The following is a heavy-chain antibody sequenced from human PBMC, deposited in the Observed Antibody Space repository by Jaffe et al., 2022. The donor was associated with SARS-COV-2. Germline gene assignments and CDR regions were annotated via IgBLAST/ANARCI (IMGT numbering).Heavy chain of an antibody. J-gene: IGHJ2*01. CDR2: IYYSGST. CDR1: GGSISSYY. D-gene: IGHD6-13*01. V-gene: IGHV4-59*01. CDR3: ARVDRSSSWLWYFDL. Sequence: QVQLQESGPGLVKPSETLSLTCTVSGGSISSYYWSWIRQPPGKGLEWIGYIYYSGSTNYNPSLKSRVTISVDTSKNQFSLKLSSVTAADTAVYYCARVDRSSSWLWYFDLWGRGTLVTVSS.